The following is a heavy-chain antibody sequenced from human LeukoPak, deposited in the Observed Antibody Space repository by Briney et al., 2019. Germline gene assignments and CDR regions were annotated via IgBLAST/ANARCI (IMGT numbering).Heavy chain of an antibody. CDR1: EYTFTSYY. D-gene: IGHD3-16*02. V-gene: IGHV1-46*01. Sequence: ASVKVSCKASEYTFTSYYIHWVRQAPGQGLEWMGMINPNGGGTNYAQKFQDRVIMTSDTSTSTVYMEVSSLTSEDMAVYYCARSKGIRVIDYWGQGTLVTVST. CDR2: INPNGGGT. J-gene: IGHJ4*02. CDR3: ARSKGIRVIDY.